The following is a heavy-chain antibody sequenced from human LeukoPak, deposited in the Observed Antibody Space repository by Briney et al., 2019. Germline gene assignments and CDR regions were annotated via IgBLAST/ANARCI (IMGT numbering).Heavy chain of an antibody. Sequence: GASVKVSCKASGYTFTSYYMHWVRQAPGQGLEWMGIINPSGGSTSYAQKSQGRVTMTRDTSTSTVYMELSSLRSEDTAVYYCATQWELLAAFDIWGQGTMVTVSS. CDR1: GYTFTSYY. V-gene: IGHV1-46*01. CDR3: ATQWELLAAFDI. D-gene: IGHD1-26*01. J-gene: IGHJ3*02. CDR2: INPSGGST.